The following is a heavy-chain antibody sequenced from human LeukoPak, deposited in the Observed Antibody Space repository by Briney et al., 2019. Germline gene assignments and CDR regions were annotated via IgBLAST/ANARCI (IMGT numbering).Heavy chain of an antibody. Sequence: SETLSLTCTVSGDSMNSGSYYWNWIRQHPGKGLEWIGYVSYSGSTHYNSSLKTRVIISADTSKNQFSLKLTSVTAADTAVYYCARDRIAGYSYGSLDPWGQGTLVTVSS. J-gene: IGHJ5*02. CDR1: GDSMNSGSYY. CDR3: ARDRIAGYSYGSLDP. CDR2: VSYSGST. D-gene: IGHD5-18*01. V-gene: IGHV4-31*03.